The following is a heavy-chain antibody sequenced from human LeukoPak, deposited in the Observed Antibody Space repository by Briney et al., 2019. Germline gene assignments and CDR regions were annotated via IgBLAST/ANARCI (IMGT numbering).Heavy chain of an antibody. J-gene: IGHJ6*03. V-gene: IGHV4-61*01. CDR2: IYYSGST. D-gene: IGHD3-3*01. CDR3: ASSVSSVYDFWSGRGPYYYYMDV. Sequence: SETLSLTCTVSGGSISSSSYYWSWIRQPPGKGLEWIGYIYYSGSTNYNPSLKSRVTISVDTSKNQFSLKLSSVTAADTAVYYCASSVSSVYDFWSGRGPYYYYMDVWGKGTTVTVSS. CDR1: GGSISSSSYY.